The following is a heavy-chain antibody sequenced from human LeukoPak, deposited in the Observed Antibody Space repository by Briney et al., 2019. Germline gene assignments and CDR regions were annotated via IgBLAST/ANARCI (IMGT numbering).Heavy chain of an antibody. CDR2: MIHSGST. V-gene: IGHV4-34*01. CDR1: GFTLSSYW. CDR3: ARGERAYYYDSSGYQMYNWFDP. J-gene: IGHJ5*02. Sequence: PGGSLRLSCAASGFTLSSYWMHWVRQAPGKGLEWVGEMIHSGSTNYNPSLKSRVTISVDTSKNQFSLKVSSVTAADTAVYYCARGERAYYYDSSGYQMYNWFDPWGQGTLVTVSS. D-gene: IGHD3-22*01.